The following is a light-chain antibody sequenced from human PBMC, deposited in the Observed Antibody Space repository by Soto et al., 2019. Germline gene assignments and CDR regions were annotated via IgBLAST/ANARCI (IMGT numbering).Light chain of an antibody. CDR2: GAS. CDR3: QQSYHTPQT. Sequence: DIQMTXXXXXXSASVGDRVTITCRASQTVSRSLNWYQQISGRAPVLLIYGASSLQSGVPSRFSGSGSGTDFTLTISSLQPEDFATYYCQQSYHTPQTFGQGTKVEI. J-gene: IGKJ1*01. V-gene: IGKV1-39*01. CDR1: QTVSRS.